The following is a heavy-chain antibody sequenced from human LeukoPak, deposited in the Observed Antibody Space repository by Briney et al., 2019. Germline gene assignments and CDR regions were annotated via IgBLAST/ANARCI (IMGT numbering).Heavy chain of an antibody. CDR1: GGSISSYY. D-gene: IGHD6-6*01. J-gene: IGHJ4*02. CDR2: IYYSGST. V-gene: IGHV4-59*08. CDR3: ARTEIAARPGAFDY. Sequence: SETLSLTCTVSGGSISSYYWSWIRQPPGKGLEWIGYIYYSGSTNYNPSLKSRVTISVDTSKNQFSLKLSSVTAADTAVYYCARTEIAARPGAFDYWGQGTLVTVSS.